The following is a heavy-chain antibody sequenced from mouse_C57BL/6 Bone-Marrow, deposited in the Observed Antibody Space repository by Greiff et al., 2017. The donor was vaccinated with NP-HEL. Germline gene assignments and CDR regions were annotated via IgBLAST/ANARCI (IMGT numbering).Heavy chain of an antibody. CDR3: ARSIYYDYADDPFYAMDY. CDR1: GFTFTDYY. D-gene: IGHD2-4*01. V-gene: IGHV7-3*01. J-gene: IGHJ4*01. CDR2: ISNKANGYTT. Sequence: EVKLMESGGGLVQPGGSLSLSCAASGFTFTDYYMNWVRQPPGKALAWLGFISNKANGYTTEYSASVKGRFTISRDNSQCILYLQMNALRAEDSATYFCARSIYYDYADDPFYAMDYWGQGTSVTVSS.